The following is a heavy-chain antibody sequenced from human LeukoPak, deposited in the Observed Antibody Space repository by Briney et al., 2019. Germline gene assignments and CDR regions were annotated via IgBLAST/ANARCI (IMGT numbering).Heavy chain of an antibody. CDR2: IYPDRGDT. J-gene: IGHJ4*02. CDR1: RYTFTAYY. V-gene: IGHV1-2*02. D-gene: IGHD6-19*01. Sequence: ASVQVSCKTSRYTFTAYYLHWVRQAPGQGLEWMGWIYPDRGDTYYAQKLQGRVTVTRDTSISTAYMEVNRLTSDDTAVYFCAKISRSGWYVDYWGQGTLVTVSS. CDR3: AKISRSGWYVDY.